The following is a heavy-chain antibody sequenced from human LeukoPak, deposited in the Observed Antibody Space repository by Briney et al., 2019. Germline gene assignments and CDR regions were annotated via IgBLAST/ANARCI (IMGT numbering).Heavy chain of an antibody. J-gene: IGHJ5*02. CDR2: IKSKTYGGTT. CDR1: GFTFSNAW. V-gene: IGHV3-15*01. Sequence: GGSLRLSCAASGFTFSNAWMSWVRQAPGKGLEWVGRIKSKTYGGTTDYAAPVKGRFTISRDDSKNTLYLQMDSLKTEDTAVYYCTTSPAWFDPWGQGTLVTVSS. CDR3: TTSPAWFDP.